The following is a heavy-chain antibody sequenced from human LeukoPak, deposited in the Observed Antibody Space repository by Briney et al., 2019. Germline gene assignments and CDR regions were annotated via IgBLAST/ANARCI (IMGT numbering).Heavy chain of an antibody. CDR2: IIPIFGTA. CDR1: GGTFSSYA. J-gene: IGHJ5*02. D-gene: IGHD2-15*01. CDR3: ARRRYCSGGSCYSPSPDWFDP. V-gene: IGHV1-69*01. Sequence: SVTVSCTASGGTFSSYAISWVRQAPGQGLEWMGGIIPIFGTANYAQKFQGRVTITADESTSTAYMELSSLRSEDTAVYYCARRRYCSGGSCYSPSPDWFDPWGQGTLVTVSS.